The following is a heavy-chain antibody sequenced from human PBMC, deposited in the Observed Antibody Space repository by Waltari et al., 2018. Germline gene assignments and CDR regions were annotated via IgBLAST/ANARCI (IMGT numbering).Heavy chain of an antibody. CDR3: VRATTMINVNKNFNC. Sequence: EVQLVESGGDLVQPGGSVRLPCSASVFTFIEYTMHWVRQAPGKGLEYVSLISADGGSTYYADSVKGRFTISRDNFKNALFLQMTSLRAEDTAVYYCVRATTMINVNKNFNCWGQGTLVTVSS. CDR2: ISADGGST. CDR1: VFTFIEYT. D-gene: IGHD4-17*01. V-gene: IGHV3-64D*06. J-gene: IGHJ4*02.